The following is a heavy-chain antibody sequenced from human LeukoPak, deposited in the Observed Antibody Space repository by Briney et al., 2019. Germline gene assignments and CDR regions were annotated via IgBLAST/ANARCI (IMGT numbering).Heavy chain of an antibody. CDR2: ISGSGGST. V-gene: IGHV3-23*01. CDR3: AIRAFYYGSGSFDY. Sequence: GGSLRLSCAASGFTFSSYAMSWVRQAPGKGLEWVAAISGSGGSTYYADSVKGRFTISRENSKNTLYLQMNSLRAEDTAVYYCAIRAFYYGSGSFDYWGQGTLVTVSS. D-gene: IGHD3-10*01. CDR1: GFTFSSYA. J-gene: IGHJ4*02.